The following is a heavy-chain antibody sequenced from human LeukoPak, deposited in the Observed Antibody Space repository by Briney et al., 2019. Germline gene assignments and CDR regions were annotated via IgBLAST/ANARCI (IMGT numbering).Heavy chain of an antibody. D-gene: IGHD5-12*01. CDR1: GFSFRTYG. V-gene: IGHV3-30*02. Sequence: GGSLRLSCAASGFSFRTYGMHWVRQAPGRGLDWVSFISYDGSETNYADSVKGRFTISKDNSKNTLYLQMNSLRAEDTAVYYCAKDRRGYSGYDYQQEYYFDYWGQGTLVTVSS. CDR3: AKDRRGYSGYDYQQEYYFDY. J-gene: IGHJ4*02. CDR2: ISYDGSET.